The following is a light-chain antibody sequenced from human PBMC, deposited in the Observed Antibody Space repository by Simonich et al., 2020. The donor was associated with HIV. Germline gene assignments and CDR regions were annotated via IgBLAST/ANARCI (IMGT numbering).Light chain of an antibody. CDR1: QSIRSN. CDR2: DTS. Sequence: EIVMTQSPATLSVSPGERATLSCRASQSIRSNLAWYQQKPGLAPRLLIYDTSSRATGIPDRFSGSGSGTDFTLSISRLEPEDFAVYYCQQYGSSAWTFGQGTKVEIK. CDR3: QQYGSSAWT. J-gene: IGKJ1*01. V-gene: IGKV3D-20*01.